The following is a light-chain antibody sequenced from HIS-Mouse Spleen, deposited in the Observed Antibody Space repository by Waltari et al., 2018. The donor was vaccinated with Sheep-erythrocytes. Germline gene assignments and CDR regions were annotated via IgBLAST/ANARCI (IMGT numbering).Light chain of an antibody. J-gene: IGLJ1*01. CDR1: SSNIGNNY. V-gene: IGLV1-51*01. CDR3: GTWDSSLSALFV. CDR2: EKN. Sequence: QSVLTQPPSVSAAPGQKVTISCSGSSSNIGNNYVSWYQQLPATAPKLPNYEKNNRPPGIPDRCSGSKSGTSATLGITGLQTGDEADYYCGTWDSSLSALFVFGTGTKVTVL.